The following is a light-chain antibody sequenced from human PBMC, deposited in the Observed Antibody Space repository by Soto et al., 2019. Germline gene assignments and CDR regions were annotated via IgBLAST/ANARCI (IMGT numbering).Light chain of an antibody. CDR2: DAS. CDR1: QNVSTY. J-gene: IGKJ3*01. V-gene: IGKV3-11*01. CDR3: QQRTNWLT. Sequence: EIVLTQSPATLSLSPGERATLSCRASQNVSTYLAWYQQKPGQAPRLLIYDASNRATGIPDRFSGSGSGTDFTLTISSLEPEDFAVYYCQQRTNWLTFGPGTKVDIK.